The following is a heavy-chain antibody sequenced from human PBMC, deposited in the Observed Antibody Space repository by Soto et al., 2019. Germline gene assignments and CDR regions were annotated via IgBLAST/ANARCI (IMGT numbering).Heavy chain of an antibody. CDR3: AKGWSGGDYARSGFDL. CDR1: GFTFSSHA. D-gene: IGHD3-3*01. Sequence: EVQLLESGGGLVQPGGSLRLSCAASGFTFSSHAMSWVRQAPGKGLEWVSAISGSGGSTYYADSVKGRFTISRDNSKNTLYLQMNSLRAEDTAVYYCAKGWSGGDYARSGFDLWGQGTLVTVSS. CDR2: ISGSGGST. V-gene: IGHV3-23*01. J-gene: IGHJ5*02.